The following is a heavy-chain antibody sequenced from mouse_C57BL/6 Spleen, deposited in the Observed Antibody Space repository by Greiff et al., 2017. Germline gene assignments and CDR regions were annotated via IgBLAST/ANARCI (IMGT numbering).Heavy chain of an antibody. CDR3: ARSPHYAMDY. CDR1: GYSFTSYY. CDR2: IYPGSGNT. Sequence: QVQLKESGPELVKPGASVKISCKASGYSFTSYYIHWVKQRPGQGLEWIGWIYPGSGNTKYNEKFKGKATLTADTSSSTAYMQLSSLTSEDSAVXYCARSPHYAMDYWGQGTSVTVSS. J-gene: IGHJ4*01. V-gene: IGHV1-66*01.